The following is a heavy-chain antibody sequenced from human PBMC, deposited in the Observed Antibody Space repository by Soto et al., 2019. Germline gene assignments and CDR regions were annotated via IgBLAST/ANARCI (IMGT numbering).Heavy chain of an antibody. CDR2: INSDGSST. Sequence: ELQLVESGGGLVQPGGSLRLSCAASGFTFSSYWMHWVRQAPGKGLVWVSRINSDGSSTSYSDSVKGRFTISRDNAKNTMYLQMNSLRAEDTAVYYCAAGYDFWRGYPSSIDYWGQGTLVTVSS. CDR1: GFTFSSYW. V-gene: IGHV3-74*01. CDR3: AAGYDFWRGYPSSIDY. J-gene: IGHJ4*02. D-gene: IGHD3-3*01.